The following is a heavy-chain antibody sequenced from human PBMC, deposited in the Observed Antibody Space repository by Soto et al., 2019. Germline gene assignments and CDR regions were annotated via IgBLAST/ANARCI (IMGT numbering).Heavy chain of an antibody. CDR3: ARFDYDFWSGYTSNWFDP. Sequence: ASVKVSCKASGYTFTSYYMHWVRQAPGQGLEWMGIINPSGGSTSYAQKFQGRVTMTRDTSTSTVYMELSSLRSEDTAVYYCARFDYDFWSGYTSNWFDPWGQGTLVPVSS. V-gene: IGHV1-46*01. J-gene: IGHJ5*02. D-gene: IGHD3-3*01. CDR2: INPSGGST. CDR1: GYTFTSYY.